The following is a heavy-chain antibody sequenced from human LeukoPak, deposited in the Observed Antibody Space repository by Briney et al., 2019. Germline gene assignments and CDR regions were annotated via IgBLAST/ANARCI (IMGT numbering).Heavy chain of an antibody. CDR2: INPNSGGT. V-gene: IGHV1-2*02. D-gene: IGHD2-15*01. Sequence: ASVKVSCKASGYTFTGYYMHWVRQAPGQGLEWMGWINPNSGGTNYAQKFQGRVTLTRDTSISTAYMELSRLRSDDTAVYYCARDRSDIVVDRDVFDYRGQGTLVTVSS. CDR3: ARDRSDIVVDRDVFDY. CDR1: GYTFTGYY. J-gene: IGHJ4*02.